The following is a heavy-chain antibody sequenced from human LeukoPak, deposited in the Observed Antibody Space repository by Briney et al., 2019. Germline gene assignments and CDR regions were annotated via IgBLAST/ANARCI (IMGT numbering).Heavy chain of an antibody. D-gene: IGHD6-13*01. J-gene: IGHJ6*02. V-gene: IGHV3-66*01. CDR2: IYSGGST. CDR3: VRVEAAAGPHGMDV. CDR1: GFTVSSNY. Sequence: GGSLRLSCAASGFTVSSNYMSWVRQAPGKGLEWVSVIYSGGSTYYADSVKGRFTISRDNSRNTLYLQMNSLRAEDTAVYYCVRVEAAAGPHGMDVWGQGTTVTVS.